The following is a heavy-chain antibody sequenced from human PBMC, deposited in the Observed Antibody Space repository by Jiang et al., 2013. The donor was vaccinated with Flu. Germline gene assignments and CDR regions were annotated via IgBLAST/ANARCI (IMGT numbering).Heavy chain of an antibody. CDR3: ARGDSSGWYYYYYGMDV. V-gene: IGHV1-8*01. CDR1: GYTFTSYD. J-gene: IGHJ6*02. Sequence: QLVESGAEVKKPGASVKVSCKASGYTFTSYDINWVRQATGQGLEWMGWMNPNSGNTGYAQKFQGRVTMTRNTSISTAYMELSSLRSEDTAVYYCARGDSSGWYYYYYGMDVWGQGTTVTVSS. D-gene: IGHD6-19*01. CDR2: MNPNSGNT.